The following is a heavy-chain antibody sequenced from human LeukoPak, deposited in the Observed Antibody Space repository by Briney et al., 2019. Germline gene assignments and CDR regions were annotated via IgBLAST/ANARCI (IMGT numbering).Heavy chain of an antibody. CDR2: ISSSSSYI. J-gene: IGHJ6*03. V-gene: IGHV3-21*01. Sequence: PGGSLRLSCAASGFTFSSYSMNWVRQAPGKGLEWVSSISSSSSYIYYADSVKGRFTISRDNAKNSLYLQMNSLRAEDTAVYYCARAKYPWYYYYMDVWGKGTTVTVSS. CDR3: ARAKYPWYYYYMDV. D-gene: IGHD2-2*02. CDR1: GFTFSSYS.